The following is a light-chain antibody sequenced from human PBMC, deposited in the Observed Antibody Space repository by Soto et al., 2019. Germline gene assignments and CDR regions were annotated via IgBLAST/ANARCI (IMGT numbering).Light chain of an antibody. J-gene: IGKJ1*01. V-gene: IGKV3-20*01. CDR2: GAS. CDR3: QHYGRSLQT. Sequence: EIVLTQSPGTLSLSPGQRATLSCRASQSVSSNELAWYQQKPDQAPRLVIFGASSRATGIPDRFSGSGSGTDFTLTINRLEPEDFAVYYCQHYGRSLQTFGQGTKVAIK. CDR1: QSVSSNE.